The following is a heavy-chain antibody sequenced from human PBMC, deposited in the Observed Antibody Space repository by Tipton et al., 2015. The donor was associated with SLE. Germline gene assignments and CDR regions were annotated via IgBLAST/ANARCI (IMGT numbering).Heavy chain of an antibody. D-gene: IGHD3-9*01. V-gene: IGHV3-23*01. CDR1: GFNFWTSS. J-gene: IGHJ4*02. CDR2: ISGGIITT. Sequence: SLRLSCAASGFNFWTSSMSWVRPAPGKGLEWVSAISGGIITTDYADSVKGQFTISRDNSKRMVYLQMDGLRVDDTAVYYCARDLGLILIEGLPGYWGQGTLVTVSS. CDR3: ARDLGLILIEGLPGY.